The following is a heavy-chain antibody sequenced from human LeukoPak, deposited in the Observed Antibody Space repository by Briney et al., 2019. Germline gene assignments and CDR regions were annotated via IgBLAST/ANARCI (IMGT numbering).Heavy chain of an antibody. D-gene: IGHD1-26*01. Sequence: GGSLRLSCVGSEVSIPGYGMNWVRQAPGKGLQWVSSISYSGSHIFYADSVKGRFTISRDNSKNTLYLQMNSLRAEDTAVYYCAKDRRNSGSYPDAFDIWGQGTMVTVSS. V-gene: IGHV3-23*01. CDR1: EVSIPGYG. J-gene: IGHJ3*02. CDR2: ISYSGSHI. CDR3: AKDRRNSGSYPDAFDI.